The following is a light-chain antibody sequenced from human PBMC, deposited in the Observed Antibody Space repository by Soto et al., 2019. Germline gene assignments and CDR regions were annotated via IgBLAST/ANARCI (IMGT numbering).Light chain of an antibody. V-gene: IGLV1-40*01. CDR3: QSYDSSLSGYV. CDR2: GNS. Sequence: QSALTQPPSVSGAPGQRVTISCTGSSSNIGAGYDVHWYQQLPGTAPKLLIYGNSNRPSGVPDRFSGSKSGTSASLAITGLQAEDEADYYCQSYDSSLSGYVFGTGTKAHRP. CDR1: SSNIGAGYD. J-gene: IGLJ1*01.